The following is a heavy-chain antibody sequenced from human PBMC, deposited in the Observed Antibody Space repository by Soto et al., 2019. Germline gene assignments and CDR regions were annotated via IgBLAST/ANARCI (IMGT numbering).Heavy chain of an antibody. V-gene: IGHV3-23*01. D-gene: IGHD6-19*01. CDR1: XFXXSSYA. J-gene: IGHJ4*02. Sequence: AXXXFXXSSYAMNXVRQAPGXXXEWVSTISGSGGSPYSADSVKGRFXIXXXXXXXXXXXXXXXXXXEDTAIYYCAKEGTSGWYYFDYWGQGTLVTVXS. CDR2: ISGSGGSP. CDR3: AKEGTSGWYYFDY.